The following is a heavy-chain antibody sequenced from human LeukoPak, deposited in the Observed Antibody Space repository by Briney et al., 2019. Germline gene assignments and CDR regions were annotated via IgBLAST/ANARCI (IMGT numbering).Heavy chain of an antibody. D-gene: IGHD1-7*01. J-gene: IGHJ4*02. V-gene: IGHV1-69*05. CDR3: ARDVYLTGTFFDY. CDR1: GGTFSSYA. Sequence: ASVKVSCKASGGTFSSYAISWVRQAPGQGLEWMGGIIPIFGTANYAQKFQGRVTITTDESTSTAYMELSSLRSEDTAVYYCARDVYLTGTFFDYWGQGTLVTVSS. CDR2: IIPIFGTA.